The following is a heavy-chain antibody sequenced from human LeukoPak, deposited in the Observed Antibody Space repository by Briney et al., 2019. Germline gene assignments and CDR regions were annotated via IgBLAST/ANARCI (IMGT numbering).Heavy chain of an antibody. CDR3: AREYASLGFDI. D-gene: IGHD7-27*01. Sequence: GGCLRLSCAASGFTFDDRGMSWVRQAPGKGLEWVSGINWNGGSTAYADSVKGRFTISRDNAKKSLYMQMNSLRDEDTALYYCAREYASLGFDIWGQGTMVTVSS. J-gene: IGHJ3*02. CDR1: GFTFDDRG. CDR2: INWNGGST. V-gene: IGHV3-20*04.